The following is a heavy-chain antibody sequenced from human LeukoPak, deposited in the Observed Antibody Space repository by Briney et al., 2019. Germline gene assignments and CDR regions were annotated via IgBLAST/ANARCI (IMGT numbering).Heavy chain of an antibody. CDR2: ISYAGRNK. J-gene: IGHJ4*02. Sequence: GGSLRLSCAASGFTFSNYAMHWVRQAPGKGLEWVAGISYAGRNKYYTDSVKGQFTVSRDDSKHTLYLQMNSLRAEDTAMYYCARDWAYYFDYWGQGTLVTVSP. V-gene: IGHV3-30*04. D-gene: IGHD3-16*01. CDR1: GFTFSNYA. CDR3: ARDWAYYFDY.